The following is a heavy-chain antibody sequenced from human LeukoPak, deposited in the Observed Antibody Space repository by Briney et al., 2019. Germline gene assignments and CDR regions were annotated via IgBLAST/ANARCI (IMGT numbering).Heavy chain of an antibody. CDR1: GYTFTGYY. D-gene: IGHD3-10*01. CDR3: ARSRTGSGFLFDY. Sequence: ASVKVSCKASGYTFTGYYMHWVRQAPGQGLEWMGWINPNSGGTNYAQKFQGRVTMTRDTSISTAYMELSRLRSDDTAVYYCARSRTGSGFLFDYWGQGTLVTASS. CDR2: INPNSGGT. V-gene: IGHV1-2*02. J-gene: IGHJ4*02.